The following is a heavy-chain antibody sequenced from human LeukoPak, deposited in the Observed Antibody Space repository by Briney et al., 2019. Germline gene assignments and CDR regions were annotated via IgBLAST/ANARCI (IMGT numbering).Heavy chain of an antibody. Sequence: SETLSLTCAVYVGSFSGYYWSWIRHPPGKGLEWIGEINHSGSTNYNPSLKSRVTISVDTSKNQFSLKLSSVTAADTAVYYCARAGYSSGWYNYWGQGTLVTVSS. V-gene: IGHV4-34*01. D-gene: IGHD6-19*01. CDR2: INHSGST. J-gene: IGHJ4*02. CDR3: ARAGYSSGWYNY. CDR1: VGSFSGYY.